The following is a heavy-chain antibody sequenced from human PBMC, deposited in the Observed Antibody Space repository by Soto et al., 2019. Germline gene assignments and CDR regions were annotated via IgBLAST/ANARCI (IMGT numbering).Heavy chain of an antibody. D-gene: IGHD6-13*01. CDR3: ARGDSSSWPYNWFDP. V-gene: IGHV1-3*01. CDR2: INAGNGNT. CDR1: GYTFTSYA. Sequence: QVQLVQSGAEVKKPGASVKVSCKASGYTFTSYAMHWVRQAPGQRLEWMGWINAGNGNTKYSQKFQGRVTITRDTSASTAYMELGSLRSEDTAVYYCARGDSSSWPYNWFDPWGQGTLVTVSS. J-gene: IGHJ5*02.